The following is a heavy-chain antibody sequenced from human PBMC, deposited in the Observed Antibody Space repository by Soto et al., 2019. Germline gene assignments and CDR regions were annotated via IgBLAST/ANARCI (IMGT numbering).Heavy chain of an antibody. CDR2: IMPVFPTP. Sequence: QVQLVQSGAEVKKPGSSVKVSCKASGGTFSTSAISWVRQAPGQGLEWVGGIMPVFPTPDYAQNFQGIVTITAVESTTTAFLELTSLRADETSVYYCARDKDRLQLGGNYSYILDVWGQGTAITVSS. V-gene: IGHV1-69*12. J-gene: IGHJ6*02. CDR1: GGTFSTSA. D-gene: IGHD1-1*01. CDR3: ARDKDRLQLGGNYSYILDV.